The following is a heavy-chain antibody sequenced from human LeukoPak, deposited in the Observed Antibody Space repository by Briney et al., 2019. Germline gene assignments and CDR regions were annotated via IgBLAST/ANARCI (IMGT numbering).Heavy chain of an antibody. J-gene: IGHJ3*02. CDR1: GFTFSSYA. Sequence: PGGSLRLSCAASGFTFSSYAMSWVRQAPGKGLEWVSAISGSGGSTYYADSVRGRFTISRDNSKNTLYLQMNSLRAEDTAVYYCAKRSGPIQFLDAFDIWGQGTMVTVSS. CDR3: AKRSGPIQFLDAFDI. D-gene: IGHD2-15*01. CDR2: ISGSGGST. V-gene: IGHV3-23*01.